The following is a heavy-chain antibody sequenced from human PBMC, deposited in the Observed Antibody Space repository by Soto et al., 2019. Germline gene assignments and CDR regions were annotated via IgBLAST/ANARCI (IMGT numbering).Heavy chain of an antibody. CDR2: ISSYNGDT. CDR1: GYTFTRSG. V-gene: IGHV1-18*01. Sequence: GASVKVSCKASGYTFTRSGISWARQAPGQGPEWMGWISSYNGDTNYAQTFQGRVTVTTDTSTSTAYMELRSLRSDDTAVYYCAREGVAPYYYYCMVIRRQGTPVSVSS. D-gene: IGHD5-12*01. CDR3: AREGVAPYYYYCMVI. J-gene: IGHJ6*02.